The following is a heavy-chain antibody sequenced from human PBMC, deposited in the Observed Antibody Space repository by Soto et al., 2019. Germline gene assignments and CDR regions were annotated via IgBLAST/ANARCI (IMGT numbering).Heavy chain of an antibody. CDR1: GYTFTNYG. J-gene: IGHJ4*02. CDR2: ISAYNGNT. Sequence: GSMKVSCKASGYTFTNYGSSWVRQAPGQGLEWMGWISAYNGNTNYAQKLQGRVTMTTDTSTSTAYMELRSLRSDDTAVYYCRAAGILDYWGQGTLVTV. D-gene: IGHD6-13*01. CDR3: RAAGILDY. V-gene: IGHV1-18*01.